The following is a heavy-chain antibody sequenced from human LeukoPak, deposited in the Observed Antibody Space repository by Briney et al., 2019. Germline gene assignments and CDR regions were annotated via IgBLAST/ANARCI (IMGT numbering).Heavy chain of an antibody. CDR1: GFTFSTYS. CDR2: ISIGSSTI. Sequence: GGSLRLSCAASGFTFSTYSMNWVRQAPGKGLEWVSYISIGSSTIYYADSVKGRFTISRDSAENSLFLQMNSLRAEDTAVYYCARVRDILTGYPYYFDYWGQGTLVTVSS. J-gene: IGHJ4*02. V-gene: IGHV3-48*01. D-gene: IGHD3-9*01. CDR3: ARVRDILTGYPYYFDY.